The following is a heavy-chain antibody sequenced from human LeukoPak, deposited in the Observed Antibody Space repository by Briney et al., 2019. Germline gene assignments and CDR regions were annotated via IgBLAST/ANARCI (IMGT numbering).Heavy chain of an antibody. V-gene: IGHV4-4*07. J-gene: IGHJ4*02. D-gene: IGHD6-13*01. Sequence: PSETLSLTCTVSGGSISSYYWSWIRQPAGKGLEWIGRVYTSWSTNYNPSLKSRVTMSLDTSKNQFSLKLNSVTAADTAVYYCARQYSSNWYTYWGQGTLVTVSS. CDR1: GGSISSYY. CDR2: VYTSWST. CDR3: ARQYSSNWYTY.